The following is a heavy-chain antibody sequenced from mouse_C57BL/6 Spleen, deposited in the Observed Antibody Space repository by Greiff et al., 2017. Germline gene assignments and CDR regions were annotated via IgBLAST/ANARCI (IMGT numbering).Heavy chain of an antibody. CDR1: GYSFTDYN. Sequence: VQLQQSGPELVKPGASVKISCKASGYSFTDYNMNWVKQSHGKSLEWIGVINPNYGTTSYNQKFKGKATLTVDQSSSTAYMQLNSLTSEDSAVXYCARWGGSSYNYFDYWGQGTTLTVSS. CDR2: INPNYGTT. D-gene: IGHD1-1*01. J-gene: IGHJ2*01. CDR3: ARWGGSSYNYFDY. V-gene: IGHV1-39*01.